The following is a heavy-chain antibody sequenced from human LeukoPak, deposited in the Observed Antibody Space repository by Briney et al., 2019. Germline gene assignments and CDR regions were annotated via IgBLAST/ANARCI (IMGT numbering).Heavy chain of an antibody. CDR2: IYTSGST. CDR3: ARVGGSGSYYNVADYYGMDV. V-gene: IGHV4-4*07. Sequence: PSETLSLTCTVSGGSISSYYWSWIRQPAGKGLEWIGRIYTSGSTNYNPSLKSRVTMSVGTSKNQFSLKLSSVTAADTAVYYCARVGGSGSYYNVADYYGMDVCGQGTTVTVSS. CDR1: GGSISSYY. J-gene: IGHJ6*02. D-gene: IGHD3-10*01.